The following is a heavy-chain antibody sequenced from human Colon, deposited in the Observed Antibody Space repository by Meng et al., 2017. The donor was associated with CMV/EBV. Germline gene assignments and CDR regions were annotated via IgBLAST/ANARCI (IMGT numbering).Heavy chain of an antibody. CDR1: GFTFSDYS. V-gene: IGHV3-21*01. CDR2: ISSSSSHK. Sequence: GESLKISCAASGFTFSDYSMNWVRQAPGKGLEWVSSISSSSSHKFYADSMKGRVTISRDNAKNSLFLQMTSLRADDTAVYYCARRSVPPAAGGLNYNFDYWGQGTLVTVSS. CDR3: ARRSVPPAAGGLNYNFDY. D-gene: IGHD2-2*01. J-gene: IGHJ4*02.